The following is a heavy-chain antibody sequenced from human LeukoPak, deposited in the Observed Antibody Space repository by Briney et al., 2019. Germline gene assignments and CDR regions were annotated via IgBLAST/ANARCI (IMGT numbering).Heavy chain of an antibody. CDR3: ARGHYEMGV. CDR1: GFTFSNYY. J-gene: IGHJ6*02. CDR2: IAHSGNGM. Sequence: GESLTLSCTASGFTFSNYYMTWIRQAPGKGLEWVSHIAHSGNGMWYADAVKGRFTISRDNAKNLLFLQMAALRAEATAVYYCARGHYEMGVWGQGTTVIVSS. V-gene: IGHV3-11*01.